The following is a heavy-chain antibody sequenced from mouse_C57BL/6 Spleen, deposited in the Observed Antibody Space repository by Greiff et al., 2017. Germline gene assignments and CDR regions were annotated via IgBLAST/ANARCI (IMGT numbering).Heavy chain of an antibody. Sequence: QVQLQQPGAELVKPGASVKLSCKASGYTFTSYWMHWVKQRPGQGLEWIGMIHPNSGSTNYNEKFKSKATLTVDKSSSTAYMQLSSLTSEDSAVYYCARGYGSSLSYYLDYWGQGTTLTVSS. V-gene: IGHV1-64*01. D-gene: IGHD1-1*01. CDR3: ARGYGSSLSYYLDY. CDR2: IHPNSGST. J-gene: IGHJ2*01. CDR1: GYTFTSYW.